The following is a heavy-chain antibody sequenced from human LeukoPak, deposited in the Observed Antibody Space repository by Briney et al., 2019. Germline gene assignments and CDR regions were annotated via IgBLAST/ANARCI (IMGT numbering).Heavy chain of an antibody. Sequence: GASVTVSCKASGYTFTSYYMHWERQAPGQGLEWMGIINPSGGSTSYAQKFQGRVTMTRDTSTSTVYMELSSLRSEDTAVYYCARRGYSYGEFDYWGQGTLVTVSS. CDR2: INPSGGST. CDR3: ARRGYSYGEFDY. V-gene: IGHV1-46*01. J-gene: IGHJ4*02. CDR1: GYTFTSYY. D-gene: IGHD5-18*01.